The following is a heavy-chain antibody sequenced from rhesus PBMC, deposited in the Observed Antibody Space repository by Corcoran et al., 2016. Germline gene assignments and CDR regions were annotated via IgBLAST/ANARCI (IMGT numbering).Heavy chain of an antibody. D-gene: IGHD6-13*01. Sequence: EVQLVESGGGLVQLGGSLRLSWAASGFTFSSYGMSWVRPAPGKGLAWVSSISSASSYLYYADSVKGRFTISRDNAKNSLSLQMNSLRAEDTAVYYCTRGSWAPFDYWGQGVLVTVSS. J-gene: IGHJ4*01. CDR1: GFTFSSYG. V-gene: IGHV3S16*01. CDR3: TRGSWAPFDY. CDR2: ISSASSYL.